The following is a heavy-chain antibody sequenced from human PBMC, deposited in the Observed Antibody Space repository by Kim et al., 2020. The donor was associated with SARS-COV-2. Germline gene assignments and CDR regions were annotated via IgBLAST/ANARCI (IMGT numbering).Heavy chain of an antibody. D-gene: IGHD1-26*01. Sequence: DSVKGRFPISRDKAKNTLYLKMNSLRAEDTAVYYCAREDSPSYLYYGMDVWGQGTTVTVSS. V-gene: IGHV3-74*01. CDR3: AREDSPSYLYYGMDV. J-gene: IGHJ6*02.